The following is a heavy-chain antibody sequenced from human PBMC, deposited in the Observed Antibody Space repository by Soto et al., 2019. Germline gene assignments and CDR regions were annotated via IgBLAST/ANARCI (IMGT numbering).Heavy chain of an antibody. V-gene: IGHV1-69*06. J-gene: IGHJ6*02. D-gene: IGHD2-21*02. CDR2: IVPNIGTV. CDR3: ARAKVVTASPNYYYGMDV. CDR1: GGTLTRFINYP. Sequence: GASVKVSCKASGGTLTRFINYPIDWVRQAPRQGLEWMGGIVPNIGTVNYAQKFQGRVTITADKSTGTAFMELNSLRSEDTALYFCARAKVVTASPNYYYGMDVWGQGTTVTVS.